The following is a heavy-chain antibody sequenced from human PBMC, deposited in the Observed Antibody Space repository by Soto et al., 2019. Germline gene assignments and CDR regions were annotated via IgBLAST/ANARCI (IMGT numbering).Heavy chain of an antibody. J-gene: IGHJ4*02. D-gene: IGHD3-16*01. V-gene: IGHV3-23*01. CDR2: ISGSGGRS. Sequence: GGSLRLSCAAPGFTFSSYGMHWVRQAPGKGLEWVSGISGSGGRSYYADSVKGRFTISRDNSKSTLYLQMNSLRAEDTAVYYCAKAYFVWSSEQPYYFDYWGQGTLVTVSS. CDR1: GFTFSSYG. CDR3: AKAYFVWSSEQPYYFDY.